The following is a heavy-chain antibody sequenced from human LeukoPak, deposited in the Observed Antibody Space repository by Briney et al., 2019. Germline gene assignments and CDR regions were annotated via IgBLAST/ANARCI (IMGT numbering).Heavy chain of an antibody. CDR2: IIPIFGTA. CDR3: ARDWGSGSSFDY. CDR1: GGTFSSYA. Sequence: ASVKVSCKASGGTFSSYAISWVRQAPGQGLEWMGGIIPIFGTANYAQKFQGRVTITADESTSTAYMELSSLRSEDTAVYYCARDWGSGSSFDYWGQGTLVTVSS. D-gene: IGHD1-26*01. J-gene: IGHJ4*02. V-gene: IGHV1-69*13.